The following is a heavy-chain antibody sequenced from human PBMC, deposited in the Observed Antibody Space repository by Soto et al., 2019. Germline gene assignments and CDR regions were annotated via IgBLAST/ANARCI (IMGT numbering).Heavy chain of an antibody. CDR3: ARGGRVVVPAAMHWFDP. V-gene: IGHV1-69*13. Sequence: SVKVSCKASGGTYSSYAISWVRQAPGQGLEWMGGIIPIFGTANCAQKFQGRVTITADESTSTAYMELSSLRSEDTAVYYCARGGRVVVPAAMHWFDPWGQGTLVAIAS. CDR1: GGTYSSYA. D-gene: IGHD2-2*01. CDR2: IIPIFGTA. J-gene: IGHJ5*02.